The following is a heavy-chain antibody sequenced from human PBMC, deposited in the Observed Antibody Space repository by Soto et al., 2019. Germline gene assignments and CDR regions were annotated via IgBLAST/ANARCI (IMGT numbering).Heavy chain of an antibody. CDR2: IYWDDAK. CDR1: GFSLSASGVG. CDR3: AHKGGGDRILDY. Sequence: QITLKESGPPLVKPTQTLTLTCTFSGFSLSASGVGVGWIRQPPGKALEWLAIIYWDDAKHYSPSLKNSLTIPKDPPKNQVVLTMTNMDPVDTATYYCAHKGGGDRILDYWGQGTLVTVSS. V-gene: IGHV2-5*02. D-gene: IGHD3-16*01. J-gene: IGHJ4*02.